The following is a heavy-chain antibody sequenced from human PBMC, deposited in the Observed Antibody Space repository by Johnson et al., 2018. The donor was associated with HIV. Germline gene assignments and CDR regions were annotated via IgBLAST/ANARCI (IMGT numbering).Heavy chain of an antibody. CDR3: AREETTAPAAFDI. CDR1: GFTFSSYT. J-gene: IGHJ3*02. D-gene: IGHD4-17*01. Sequence: VQLVESGGGLVQPGGSLRLSCVASGFTFSSYTLHWVRQAPGKGLEYVSAISSNGGSTYYANSVKGRFTISRDNSKNTLYLQIGNLRADDMAVYYCAREETTAPAAFDIWGQGTMVTVSS. CDR2: ISSNGGST. V-gene: IGHV3-64*01.